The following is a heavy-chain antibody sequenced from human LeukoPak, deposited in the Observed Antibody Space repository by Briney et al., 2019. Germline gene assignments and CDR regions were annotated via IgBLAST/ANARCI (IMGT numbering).Heavy chain of an antibody. Sequence: ASVKVSCKASGGTFSSYAISWVRQAPGQGLEWMGRIIPTLGIANYAQKFQGRVTITADKSTSTAYMELSSLRSEDTAVYYCARDRQDAFDIWGQGTMVTVSS. CDR1: GGTFSSYA. V-gene: IGHV1-69*04. CDR3: ARDRQDAFDI. CDR2: IIPTLGIA. J-gene: IGHJ3*02.